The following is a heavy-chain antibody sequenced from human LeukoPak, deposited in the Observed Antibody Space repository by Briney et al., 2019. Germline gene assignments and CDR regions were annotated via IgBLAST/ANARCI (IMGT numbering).Heavy chain of an antibody. CDR1: GGSISSGGYY. D-gene: IGHD1-14*01. CDR2: IYYSGST. J-gene: IGHJ4*02. CDR3: ARGTLPRYFDY. Sequence: TLSLTCTVSGGSISSGGYYWSWIRQHPGKGLEWIGYIYYSGSTYYNPSLKSRVTISVDTSKNQFSLKLSSVTAADTAVYYCARGTLPRYFDYWGQGTLVTVSS. V-gene: IGHV4-31*03.